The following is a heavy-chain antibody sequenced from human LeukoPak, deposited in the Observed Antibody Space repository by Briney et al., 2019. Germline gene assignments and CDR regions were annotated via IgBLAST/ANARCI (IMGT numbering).Heavy chain of an antibody. CDR1: GFTFSSYS. J-gene: IGHJ6*03. Sequence: GGSLRLSRAASGFTFSSYSMNWVRQAPGKGLEWVSYISSSSSTIYYADSVKGRFTISRDNAKNSLYLQMNSLRAEDTAVYYCARRVVADYYYYYYMDVWGKGTTVTISS. CDR3: ARRVVADYYYYYYMDV. V-gene: IGHV3-48*01. D-gene: IGHD2-21*01. CDR2: ISSSSSTI.